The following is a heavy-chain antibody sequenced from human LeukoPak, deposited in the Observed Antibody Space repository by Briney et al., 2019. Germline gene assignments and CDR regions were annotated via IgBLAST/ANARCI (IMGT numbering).Heavy chain of an antibody. CDR1: GDSISSYY. V-gene: IGHV4-4*09. CDR2: IYTSGGT. Sequence: SETLSLTCTVSGDSISSYYWSWLRQPPGKGLEWIGYIYTSGGTNYIPSLKGRVTISIDTSKNLFSLKLSSVTAADSAVYYCARLSTSPDRYYLDYWGQGTLVTVSS. CDR3: ARLSTSPDRYYLDY. J-gene: IGHJ4*02. D-gene: IGHD6-6*01.